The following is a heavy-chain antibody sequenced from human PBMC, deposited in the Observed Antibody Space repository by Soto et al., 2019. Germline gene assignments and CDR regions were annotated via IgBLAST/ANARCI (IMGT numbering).Heavy chain of an antibody. CDR3: GREPWHHGLDV. CDR2: ISYSGST. CDR1: GGYISGYY. J-gene: IGHJ6*02. V-gene: IGHV4-59*01. Sequence: QVQLQESGPGLVKPSETLSLTCTVSGGYISGYYWSWIRQPPGKGLEWVGYISYSGSTNYNPSLKSRLTIPVGPSKTQFSLNLDCVTAADPAVYYCGREPWHHGLDVWGPGTPVTVSS.